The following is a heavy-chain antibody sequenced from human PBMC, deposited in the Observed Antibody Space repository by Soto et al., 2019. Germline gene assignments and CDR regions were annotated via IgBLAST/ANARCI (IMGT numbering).Heavy chain of an antibody. CDR1: GASISSYY. CDR3: ARVPFVGYFDWLDP. CDR2: MHHTHGT. J-gene: IGHJ5*02. V-gene: IGHV4-59*01. Sequence: PSETLSLTCSVSGASISSYYWYWIRQPPGGGLEWIGYMHHTHGTNDNHSLTGRVHMSIDTSMNQFSLRLTSVTAADTAVYYCARVPFVGYFDWLDPWGHGTLVTVS. D-gene: IGHD3-9*01.